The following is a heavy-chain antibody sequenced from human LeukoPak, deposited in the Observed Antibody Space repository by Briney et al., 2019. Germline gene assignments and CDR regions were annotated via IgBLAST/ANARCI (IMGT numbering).Heavy chain of an antibody. CDR2: ICSNSEHI. CDR1: GFTFSAFS. J-gene: IGHJ6*02. V-gene: IGHV3-21*01. D-gene: IGHD2/OR15-2a*01. CDR3: TRFEPDFHYYYGMDL. Sequence: PGGALRLSCAASGFTFSAFSMNWVPQAPGKGLGRVSSICSNSEHILYPDSVKGRFTISRDNAKNSVYLQMNSLRDEDTAVYYCTRFEPDFHYYYGMDLWGQGTTVTVSS.